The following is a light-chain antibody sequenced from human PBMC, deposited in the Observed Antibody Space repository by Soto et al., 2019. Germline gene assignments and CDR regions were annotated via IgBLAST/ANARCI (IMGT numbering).Light chain of an antibody. V-gene: IGKV1-39*01. CDR1: QSISIY. Sequence: DIQMTQSPPSLSASVGDRVTITCRTSQSISIYLNWYQQIPGKAPKLLIYASSNLHTGVPSRFSGSASGTDFTLTISSLQPEDSATYYCQQTYSNPRTFGQGTKVDIK. CDR2: ASS. J-gene: IGKJ1*01. CDR3: QQTYSNPRT.